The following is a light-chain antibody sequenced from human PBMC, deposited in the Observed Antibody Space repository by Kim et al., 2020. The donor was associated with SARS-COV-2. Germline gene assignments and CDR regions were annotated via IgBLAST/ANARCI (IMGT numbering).Light chain of an antibody. J-gene: IGKJ2*01. CDR1: QSVSSY. V-gene: IGKV3-11*01. CDR2: DAS. Sequence: EIVLTQSPATLSLSPGERATLSCRASQSVSSYLVWYQQKPGQAPRLLIYDASNRATGIPARFSGSGSGTDFTLTISSLEPEDFAVYYCQQRSNPYTFGQGTKLEI. CDR3: QQRSNPYT.